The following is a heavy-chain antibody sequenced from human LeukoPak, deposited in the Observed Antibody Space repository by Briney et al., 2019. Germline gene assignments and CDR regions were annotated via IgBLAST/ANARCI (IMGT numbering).Heavy chain of an antibody. J-gene: IGHJ4*02. CDR2: ISSNGGST. CDR1: GFTFSSYA. V-gene: IGHV3-64*01. D-gene: IGHD4-17*01. CDR3: ARVLYGKADY. Sequence: GGSLRLSCAASGFTFSSYAMHWVRQAPGKGLEYVSAISSNGGSTYYANSVKGRFTISRDNSKNTLYLQMGSLRAEDMAVYYCARVLYGKADYWSQGTLVTVSS.